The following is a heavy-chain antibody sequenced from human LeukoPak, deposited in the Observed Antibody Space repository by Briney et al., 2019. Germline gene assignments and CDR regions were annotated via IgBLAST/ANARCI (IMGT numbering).Heavy chain of an antibody. CDR2: IYHSGST. J-gene: IGHJ4*02. D-gene: IGHD2-15*01. CDR3: ASNYCSGGSCYLV. CDR1: GGSISSGNW. Sequence: KPSETLSLTCAVSGGSISSGNWWSWVRQPPGKGLEWIGEIYHSGSTNYNPSLKSRVTISVDKSKNQFSLKLSSVTAADTAVYYCASNYCSGGSCYLVWGQGTLVTVSS. V-gene: IGHV4-4*02.